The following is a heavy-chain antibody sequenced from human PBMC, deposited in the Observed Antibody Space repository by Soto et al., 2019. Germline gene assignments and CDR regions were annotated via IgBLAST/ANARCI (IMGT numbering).Heavy chain of an antibody. V-gene: IGHV3-33*01. D-gene: IGHD3-16*01. J-gene: IGHJ3*02. CDR1: GFTFRVYS. CDR3: ARDATFGTKGGSFDI. CDR2: MWYDGTNK. Sequence: GGSLRLSCAASGFTFRVYSMHWVRQSPGKGLEWVAVMWYDGTNKYYGESVKGRFTISRDNSENTLYLQMNSLRVEDTAVYYCARDATFGTKGGSFDIWGHGTLVTVSS.